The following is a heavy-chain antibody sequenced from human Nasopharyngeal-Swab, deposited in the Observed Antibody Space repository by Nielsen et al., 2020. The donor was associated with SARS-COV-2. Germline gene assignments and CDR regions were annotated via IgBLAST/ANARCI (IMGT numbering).Heavy chain of an antibody. V-gene: IGHV3-30-3*01. Sequence: GGYLRLSCAASGFTFSSYTMHWVRQAPGKGLEWVAVISYDGSNKYYADSVKGRFTISRDNSKNTLYLQMNSLRAEDTAVYYCANWFDPWGQGTLVTVSS. CDR3: ANWFDP. J-gene: IGHJ5*02. CDR1: GFTFSSYT. CDR2: ISYDGSNK.